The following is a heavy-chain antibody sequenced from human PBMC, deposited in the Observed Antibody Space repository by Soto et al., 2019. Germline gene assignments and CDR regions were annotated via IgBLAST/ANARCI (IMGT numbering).Heavy chain of an antibody. CDR1: GGSMSSSSYY. J-gene: IGHJ5*02. CDR2: IYYSGTT. Sequence: QLQLQESGPGLVKPSETLSLTCTVSGGSMSSSSYYWGWIRQPPGKGLEWIGSIYYSGTTYYNPSLKSRVTISVDPSKNQFSLNLSSVTAADTAVYYCASPKIAFYNWFDPWGQGTLVTVSS. D-gene: IGHD3-22*01. CDR3: ASPKIAFYNWFDP. V-gene: IGHV4-39*01.